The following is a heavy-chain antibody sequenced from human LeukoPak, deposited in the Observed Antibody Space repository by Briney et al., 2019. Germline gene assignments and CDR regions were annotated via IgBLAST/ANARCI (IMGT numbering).Heavy chain of an antibody. J-gene: IGHJ4*02. Sequence: GGSLRLSCVASGFTFSNFWIHWVRQAPGKGLVWVSRINTIGGGADYADSVKGRFTISRDNAKNTVYLHMFSLGVEDTAVYYCLRGAGGSTYGQFDYWGQGDLVTVSS. CDR2: INTIGGGA. D-gene: IGHD3-16*01. CDR3: LRGAGGSTYGQFDY. V-gene: IGHV3-74*01. CDR1: GFTFSNFW.